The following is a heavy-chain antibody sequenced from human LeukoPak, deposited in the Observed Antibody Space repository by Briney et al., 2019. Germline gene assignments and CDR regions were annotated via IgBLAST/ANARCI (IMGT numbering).Heavy chain of an antibody. CDR3: ARGIWFGELSWFDP. V-gene: IGHV3-7*01. Sequence: GGSLRLSCAASGFTFSSYWMSWVRQAPGKGLEWVANIKQDGSEKYYVDSVKGRFTISRDNAKNSPYLQMNSLRAEDTAVYYCARGIWFGELSWFDPWGQGTLVTVSS. CDR2: IKQDGSEK. D-gene: IGHD3-10*01. J-gene: IGHJ5*02. CDR1: GFTFSSYW.